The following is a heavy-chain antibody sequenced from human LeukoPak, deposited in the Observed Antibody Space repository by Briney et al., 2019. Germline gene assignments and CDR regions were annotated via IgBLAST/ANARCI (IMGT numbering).Heavy chain of an antibody. CDR2: ISGDGGTT. D-gene: IGHD2-2*01. J-gene: IGHJ4*02. Sequence: GGSLRLSCAASGFTFDDYAIHWVRQAPGKGLEWVSLISGDGGTTNYAESVKGRFTISRDNAKNSLDLQMNSLRAEDTAVYYCARVCINTRCFAFWGQGTLVTVSS. CDR1: GFTFDDYA. V-gene: IGHV3-43*02. CDR3: ARVCINTRCFAF.